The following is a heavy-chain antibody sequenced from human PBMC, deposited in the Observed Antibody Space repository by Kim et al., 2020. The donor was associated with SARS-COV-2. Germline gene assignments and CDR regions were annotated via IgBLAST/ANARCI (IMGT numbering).Heavy chain of an antibody. J-gene: IGHJ6*02. CDR2: INPNSAGT. CDR3: ARSGFWSGKNYYGMDV. Sequence: ASVKVSCKASGYTFTCYYIHWVRQAPGQGLEWMGRINPNSAGTNYAQNFQGRVTMTRDTSISTAYMEVSRLRSDDTAVYYCARSGFWSGKNYYGMDVWGQGITVTVSS. V-gene: IGHV1-2*06. D-gene: IGHD3-3*01. CDR1: GYTFTCYY.